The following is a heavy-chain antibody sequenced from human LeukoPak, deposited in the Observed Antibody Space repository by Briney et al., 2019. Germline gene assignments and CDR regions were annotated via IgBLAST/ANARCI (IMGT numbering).Heavy chain of an antibody. CDR3: ARVMGRLVRNWYFDL. V-gene: IGHV3-66*01. CDR2: IYDGGFT. D-gene: IGHD3-9*01. CDR1: GFTVSNNY. Sequence: PGGSLRLSCAASGFTVSNNYMAWVRQAPGKGLEWVSVIYDGGFTEYTDSVKGRFTISRDNSKNTLDLQMNSLRAEDTAVYYCARVMGRLVRNWYFDLWGRGTLVTVSS. J-gene: IGHJ2*01.